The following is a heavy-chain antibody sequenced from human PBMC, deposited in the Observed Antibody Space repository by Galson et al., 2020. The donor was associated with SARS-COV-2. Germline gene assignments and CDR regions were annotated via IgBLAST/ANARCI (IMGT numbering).Heavy chain of an antibody. V-gene: IGHV4-59*01. CDR3: ARDNSGTYGKFDP. D-gene: IGHD1-20*01. CDR2: IYYSGST. Sequence: SQTLSLTCTVSGGSISSYYWSWIRQPPGKGLEWIGYIYYSGSTYYNPSLKSRVTISLDTSNNQFSLKLSSVTAADTAVYYCARDNSGTYGKFDPWGQGTLVTVSS. J-gene: IGHJ5*02. CDR1: GGSISSYY.